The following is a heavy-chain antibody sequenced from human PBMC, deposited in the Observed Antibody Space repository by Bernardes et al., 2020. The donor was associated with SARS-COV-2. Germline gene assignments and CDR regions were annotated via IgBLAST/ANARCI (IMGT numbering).Heavy chain of an antibody. D-gene: IGHD3-3*01. CDR1: GFTFSNAW. CDR2: IKSKTDGGTT. J-gene: IGHJ4*02. V-gene: IGHV3-15*01. Sequence: GGSLRLSCAASGFTFSNAWMSWVRQAPGKGLEWVGRIKSKTDGGTTDYAAPVKGRFTISRDDSKNTLYLQMNSLKTEDTAVYYCTTDENVLRFLEWLPPWGGYFDYWGQGTLVTVSS. CDR3: TTDENVLRFLEWLPPWGGYFDY.